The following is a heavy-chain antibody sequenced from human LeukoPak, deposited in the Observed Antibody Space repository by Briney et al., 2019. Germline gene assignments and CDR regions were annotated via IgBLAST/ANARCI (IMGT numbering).Heavy chain of an antibody. CDR2: ISPYSGNT. V-gene: IGHV1-18*01. Sequence: GASVKVSCKASGYTFTSYGISWVRQAPGQGLEWMGWISPYSGNTNYAQKFQGRVTMTNDTSTRTAYMELRSLTSDDTAVYSCARGGGDYEGVDYWGQGTLVTVSS. CDR1: GYTFTSYG. CDR3: ARGGGDYEGVDY. D-gene: IGHD2-21*01. J-gene: IGHJ4*02.